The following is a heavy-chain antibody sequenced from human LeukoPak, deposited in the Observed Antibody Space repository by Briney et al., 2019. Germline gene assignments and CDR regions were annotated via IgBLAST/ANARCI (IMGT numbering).Heavy chain of an antibody. CDR1: GYTLTELS. D-gene: IGHD5-12*01. CDR3: ATGLTYGGYRLY. Sequence: RASVKVSCRVSGYTLTELSMHWVRQAPGKGLEWMGGFDPEDGETTYAQKFQGRVTMTEDTSTDTAYMELSSLRSEDTAVYYCATGLTYGGYRLYWGQGTLVTVSS. CDR2: FDPEDGET. J-gene: IGHJ4*02. V-gene: IGHV1-24*01.